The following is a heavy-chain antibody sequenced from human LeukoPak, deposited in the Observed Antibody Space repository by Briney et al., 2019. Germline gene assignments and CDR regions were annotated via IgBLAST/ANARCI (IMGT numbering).Heavy chain of an antibody. CDR2: IRYDGSNK. CDR1: GFTFSSYG. J-gene: IGHJ2*01. CDR3: ARTRGMTEDWYFDL. V-gene: IGHV3-30*02. D-gene: IGHD2-21*02. Sequence: PGGSLRLSCAASGFTFSSYGMHWVRQAPGKGLEWVAFIRYDGSNKYYADSVKGRFTISRDNSKNTLYLQMNSLRAEDTAVYYCARTRGMTEDWYFDLWGRGTLVTVSS.